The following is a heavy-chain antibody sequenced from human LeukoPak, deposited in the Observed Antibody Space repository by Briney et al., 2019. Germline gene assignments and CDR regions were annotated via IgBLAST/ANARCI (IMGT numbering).Heavy chain of an antibody. D-gene: IGHD3-22*01. V-gene: IGHV3-11*04. Sequence: GGSLRLSCAVSGFIVTSNYMSWVRQAPGKGLEWVSYISGSGRTIYYADSVKGRFTISRDNAKNSLYLQMNSLGAEDTAVYYCARDLDDSSGSNFDFWGQGTLVTVSS. CDR1: GFIVTSNY. CDR2: ISGSGRTI. J-gene: IGHJ4*02. CDR3: ARDLDDSSGSNFDF.